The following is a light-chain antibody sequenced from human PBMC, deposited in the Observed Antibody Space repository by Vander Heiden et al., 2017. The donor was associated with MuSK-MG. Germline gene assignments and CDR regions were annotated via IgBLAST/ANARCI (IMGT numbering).Light chain of an antibody. CDR1: SGHSSYA. Sequence: QLVLTQSPSASASLGASVKLTCTLSSGHSSYAIAWHQQQPEKGPRYLMKLNSDGSHSKGDGIPDRFSGSSSGAERYLTISSLQSEDEADSDCQDWGTGIHVVFGGGTKLTVL. V-gene: IGLV4-69*01. CDR3: QDWGTGIHVV. CDR2: LNSDGSH. J-gene: IGLJ2*01.